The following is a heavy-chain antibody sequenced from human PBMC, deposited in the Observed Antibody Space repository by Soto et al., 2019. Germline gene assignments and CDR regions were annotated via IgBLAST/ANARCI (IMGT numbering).Heavy chain of an antibody. CDR3: ARTKTYTIFGVLTPDLDY. V-gene: IGHV5-10-1*01. CDR2: IDPSDSYT. D-gene: IGHD3-3*01. CDR1: GYDFTTYW. J-gene: IGHJ4*02. Sequence: GESLKISCKSSGYDFTTYWINWVRQMPGKGLEWIGRIDPSDSYTNYHPSFQGHVTISADKSINTAYLQWSSLKASDTAMYYCARTKTYTIFGVLTPDLDYWGQGTLVTVSS.